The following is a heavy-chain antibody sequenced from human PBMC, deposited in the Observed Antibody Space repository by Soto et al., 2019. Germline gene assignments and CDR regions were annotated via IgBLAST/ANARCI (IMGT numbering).Heavy chain of an antibody. V-gene: IGHV1-69*12. CDR2: IIPMFGTA. CDR1: GGTFSTYA. CDR3: ASGIQLWLRRINNGYSG. J-gene: IGHJ4*02. Sequence: QVQLVQSGAEVKKPESSVKVSCKAPGGTFSTYAISWVRQAPGQGLEWMGGIIPMFGTANYAQRFQDRVTITAHESTNTVYRELSSLRSEDTAVYFCASGIQLWLRRINNGYSGWGQGTLVTVSS. D-gene: IGHD5-18*01.